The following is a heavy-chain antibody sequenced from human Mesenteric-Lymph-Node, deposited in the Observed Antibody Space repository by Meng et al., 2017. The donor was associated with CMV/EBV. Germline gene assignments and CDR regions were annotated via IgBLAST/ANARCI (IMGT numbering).Heavy chain of an antibody. V-gene: IGHV3-53*01. CDR1: GFTYSTYA. Sequence: GESLKISCAASGFTYSTYAMSWVRQAPGQGLEWVSVIYSGGNTYYADSVKGRFIISRDNSKNTLYLQMSSLRAEDTAVYYCARDLWLAAVGTGYYNGMDVWGQGTTVTVSS. D-gene: IGHD6-13*01. J-gene: IGHJ6*02. CDR2: IYSGGNT. CDR3: ARDLWLAAVGTGYYNGMDV.